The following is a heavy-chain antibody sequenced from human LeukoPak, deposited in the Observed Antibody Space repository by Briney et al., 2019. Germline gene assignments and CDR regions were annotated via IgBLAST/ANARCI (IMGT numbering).Heavy chain of an antibody. CDR2: ISYDGSNK. Sequence: SLRLSCAASGFXFSSXGMHXVXQAPGKGLEWVAVISYDGSNKYYADSVKGRFTISRDNSKNTLYLQMNSLRAEDTAVYYCAKAPFITGYGMDVWGQGTTVTVSS. CDR1: GFXFSSXG. CDR3: AKAPFITGYGMDV. J-gene: IGHJ6*02. V-gene: IGHV3-30*18. D-gene: IGHD1-1*01.